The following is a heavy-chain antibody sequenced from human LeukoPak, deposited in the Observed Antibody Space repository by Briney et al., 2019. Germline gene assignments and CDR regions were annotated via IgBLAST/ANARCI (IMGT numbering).Heavy chain of an antibody. CDR2: ISASGGST. Sequence: GGSLRLSCAASGFTFSEYAMSWVRQAPGKGLEWVSGISASGGSTYYADSVKGRFTISRDNSKNTLYLQMNSLRAEDTAVYYCAYRDLIDCSSTRCYMYFDYWGQGTLVTVSS. V-gene: IGHV3-23*01. J-gene: IGHJ4*02. CDR1: GFTFSEYA. D-gene: IGHD2-2*02. CDR3: AYRDLIDCSSTRCYMYFDY.